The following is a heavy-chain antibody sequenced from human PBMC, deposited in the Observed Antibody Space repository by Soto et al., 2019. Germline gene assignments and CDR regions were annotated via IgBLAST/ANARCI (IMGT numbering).Heavy chain of an antibody. V-gene: IGHV3-11*06. CDR2: ISSSSYT. D-gene: IGHD1-26*01. J-gene: IGHJ4*02. Sequence: GGSLRLSCAASGFTFSDYYMSWIRQAPGKGLEWVSYISSSSYTNYADSVKGRFTISRDNAKNSLYLQMNSLRAEDTAVYYCARDGVGATTTPLRFFDYWGQGTLVTVSS. CDR3: ARDGVGATTTPLRFFDY. CDR1: GFTFSDYY.